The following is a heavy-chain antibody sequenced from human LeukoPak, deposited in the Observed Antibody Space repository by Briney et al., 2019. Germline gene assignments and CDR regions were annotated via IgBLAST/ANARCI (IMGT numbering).Heavy chain of an antibody. V-gene: IGHV3-30-3*01. CDR2: VSYDGSIK. J-gene: IGHJ4*02. CDR3: ARDGYCSSTSCLDY. Sequence: SGRSLRLSCVASGFTFSSYAIHWVRQAPGKGLEWVAVVSYDGSIKYYADSVKGRFTISRDNSKNTLYLQMNSLRGEDTAVYYCARDGYCSSTSCLDYWGQGTLVTVSS. D-gene: IGHD2-2*03. CDR1: GFTFSSYA.